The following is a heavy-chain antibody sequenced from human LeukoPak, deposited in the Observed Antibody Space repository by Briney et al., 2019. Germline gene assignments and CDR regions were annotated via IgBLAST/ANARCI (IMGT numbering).Heavy chain of an antibody. Sequence: SETLSLTCTVSGGSISSSSYYWGWIRQPPGKGLERIGSIYYSGSTYYNPSLKSRVTISVDTSKNQFSLKLSSVTAADTAVYYCARDPLNYYDSSGYPNWFDPWGQGTLVTVSS. D-gene: IGHD3-22*01. CDR1: GGSISSSSYY. J-gene: IGHJ5*02. CDR3: ARDPLNYYDSSGYPNWFDP. V-gene: IGHV4-39*07. CDR2: IYYSGST.